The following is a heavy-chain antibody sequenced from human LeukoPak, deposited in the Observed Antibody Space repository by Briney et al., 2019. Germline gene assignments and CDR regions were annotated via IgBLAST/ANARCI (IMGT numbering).Heavy chain of an antibody. CDR1: GYTFTSYD. J-gene: IGHJ4*02. D-gene: IGHD3-10*01. CDR3: ARVMVRGIGGLLGY. Sequence: ASVKVSCKASGYTFTSYDINWVRQATGQGLGWMGWMNPNSGNTGYAQKFQGRVTITRNTSISTAYMELSSLRSEDTAVYYCARVMVRGIGGLLGYWGQGTLVTVSS. V-gene: IGHV1-8*03. CDR2: MNPNSGNT.